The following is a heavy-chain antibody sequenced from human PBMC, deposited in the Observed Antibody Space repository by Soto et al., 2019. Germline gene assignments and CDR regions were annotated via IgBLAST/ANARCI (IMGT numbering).Heavy chain of an antibody. J-gene: IGHJ4*02. CDR1: RGSFSRYY. CDR2: INHSGST. CDR3: ARDKITGLFDY. D-gene: IGHD2-8*02. V-gene: IGHV4-34*01. Sequence: PSETLSPTCAVYRGSFSRYYWTCIRHPLGTGLEWIGEINHSGSTNYNPSLKSRVTISVDTSKNQFSLKLTSVTAADTAVYYCARDKITGLFDYWGQGTLVTVSS.